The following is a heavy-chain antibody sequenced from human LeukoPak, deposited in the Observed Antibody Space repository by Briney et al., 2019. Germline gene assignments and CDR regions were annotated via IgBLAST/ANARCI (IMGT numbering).Heavy chain of an antibody. Sequence: GGSLRLSCAASGFAFNTYAMHWVRQAPGQGLEWVALIWHDGSHKFYSNSVRGQFTISRDNFKNTVSLQMNNLRPEDTAVYYCARETFGSGSYPDFWGQGTLVTVSS. CDR2: IWHDGSHK. V-gene: IGHV3-33*01. CDR3: ARETFGSGSYPDF. J-gene: IGHJ4*02. D-gene: IGHD3-10*01. CDR1: GFAFNTYA.